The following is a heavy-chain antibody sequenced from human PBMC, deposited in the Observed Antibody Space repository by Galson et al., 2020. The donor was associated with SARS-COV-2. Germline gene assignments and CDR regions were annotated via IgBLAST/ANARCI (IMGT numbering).Heavy chain of an antibody. CDR1: GGSISSYY. D-gene: IGHD2-2*02. J-gene: IGHJ3*02. CDR3: ARRLGYCSSTSCYTLVVGAFDI. V-gene: IGHV4-59*08. Sequence: SQTLSLTCTVSGGSISSYYWSWIRQPPGKGLEWIGYIYYSGSTNYNPSLKSRVTISVDTSKNQFSLKLSSVTAADTAVYYCARRLGYCSSTSCYTLVVGAFDIWGQGTMVTVSS. CDR2: IYYSGST.